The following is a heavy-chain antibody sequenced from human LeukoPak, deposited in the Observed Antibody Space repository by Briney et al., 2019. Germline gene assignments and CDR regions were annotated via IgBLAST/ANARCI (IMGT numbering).Heavy chain of an antibody. J-gene: IGHJ1*01. CDR2: IYFSGRT. V-gene: IGHV4-39*01. D-gene: IGHD3-22*01. CDR1: GDSVSRSDSY. Sequence: KPSQTLSLTCSVSGDSVSRSDSYWDWIRQPPGKGLEWIGTIYFSGRTYYSPSLKSRGTMSVDPSNNQFSLNLRSVTAAGTAVYYCARRRYYDGSGYLEWGQGTLLSVSS. CDR3: ARRRYYDGSGYLE.